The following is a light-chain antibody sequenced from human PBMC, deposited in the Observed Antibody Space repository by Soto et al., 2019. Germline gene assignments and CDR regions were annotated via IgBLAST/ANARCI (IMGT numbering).Light chain of an antibody. CDR1: SSDVGSYNL. Sequence: QSALTQPASVSGSPGQSITISCTGTSSDVGSYNLVSWYQQHPGKAPKLMIYEVNKRPSGVSNRFSGSKSDNTASLTISGLQAEDEADYYCSSYAGSTTWVVFGGRTKLTVL. CDR2: EVN. V-gene: IGLV2-23*02. CDR3: SSYAGSTTWVV. J-gene: IGLJ2*01.